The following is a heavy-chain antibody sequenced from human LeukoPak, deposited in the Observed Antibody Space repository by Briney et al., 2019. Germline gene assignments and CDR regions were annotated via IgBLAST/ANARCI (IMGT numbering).Heavy chain of an antibody. CDR3: ARDAGDFWSGYYSVGYYFDY. CDR2: ISYDGSNK. V-gene: IGHV3-30-3*01. J-gene: IGHJ4*02. Sequence: PGRSLRLSCAASGFTFSSYAMHWVRQAPGKGLEWVAVISYDGSNKYYAGSVKGRFTISRDNSKNTLYLQMNSLRAEDTAVYYCARDAGDFWSGYYSVGYYFDYWGQGTLVTVSS. CDR1: GFTFSSYA. D-gene: IGHD3-3*01.